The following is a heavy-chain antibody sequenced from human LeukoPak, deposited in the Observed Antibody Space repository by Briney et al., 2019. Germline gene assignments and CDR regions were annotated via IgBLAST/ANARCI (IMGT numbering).Heavy chain of an antibody. V-gene: IGHV4-59*01. CDR2: IYYSGST. CDR1: GDSISSYF. CDR3: ARERQYYDFWSGYDGRYYFDY. D-gene: IGHD3-3*01. J-gene: IGHJ4*02. Sequence: SETLSLTCRVSGDSISSYFWSWIRQPPGKGLEWMWDIYYSGSTNYNPSLKRRVTISVDTSTNQFSLTLSSVTAADTAVYYCARERQYYDFWSGYDGRYYFDYWGQGTLVTVSS.